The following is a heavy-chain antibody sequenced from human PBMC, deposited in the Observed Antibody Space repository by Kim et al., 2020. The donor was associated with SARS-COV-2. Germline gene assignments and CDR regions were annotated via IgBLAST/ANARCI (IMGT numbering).Heavy chain of an antibody. Sequence: NYNPSLKKRVTISVDPSKNQFSLKLSSVTAADTAVYYCARSIAAAGHFDYWGQGTLVTVSS. CDR3: ARSIAAAGHFDY. V-gene: IGHV4-34*01. J-gene: IGHJ4*02. D-gene: IGHD6-13*01.